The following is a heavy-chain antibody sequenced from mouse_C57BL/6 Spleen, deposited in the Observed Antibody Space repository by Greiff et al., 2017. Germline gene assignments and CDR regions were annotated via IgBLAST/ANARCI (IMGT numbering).Heavy chain of an antibody. CDR3: ARRYDYDDFAY. J-gene: IGHJ3*01. CDR2: ISSGSSTI. V-gene: IGHV5-17*01. Sequence: DVMLVESGGGLVKPGGSLKLSCAASGFTFSDYGMHWVRQAPEKGLEWVAYISSGSSTIYYADTVKGRFPISRDNAKNTLFLQMTSLRSEDTAMYYCARRYDYDDFAYWGQGTLVTVSA. D-gene: IGHD2-4*01. CDR1: GFTFSDYG.